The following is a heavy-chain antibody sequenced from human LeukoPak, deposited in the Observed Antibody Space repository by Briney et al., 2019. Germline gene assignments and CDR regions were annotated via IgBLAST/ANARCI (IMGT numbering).Heavy chain of an antibody. J-gene: IGHJ4*02. V-gene: IGHV4-59*01. D-gene: IGHD6-19*01. CDR3: ASERYSSGWAS. CDR1: GGSLSSYY. Sequence: SETLSLTCTVSGGSLSSYYWSWIRQPPGTGLGWSGYIYFSGSTNYTPSLKSRVTISVDTSKNQFSLQLSAVTAADTAVYYCASERYSSGWASWGQGTLVTVSS. CDR2: IYFSGST.